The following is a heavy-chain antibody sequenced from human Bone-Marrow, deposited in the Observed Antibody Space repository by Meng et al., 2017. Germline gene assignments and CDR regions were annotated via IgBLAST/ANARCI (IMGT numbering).Heavy chain of an antibody. CDR2: ISWNSGSI. D-gene: IGHD1-26*01. Sequence: GGSLRLSCAASGFTFDDYAVRWVRQAPGKGLEWVSGISWNSGSIGYADSENGRFTISRDNAKNSLYLQMNRLRAEYTALYYCAKDIGGSCYYYYGMDVWGQGTMVTVSS. CDR3: AKDIGGSCYYYYGMDV. CDR1: GFTFDDYA. V-gene: IGHV3-9*01. J-gene: IGHJ6*02.